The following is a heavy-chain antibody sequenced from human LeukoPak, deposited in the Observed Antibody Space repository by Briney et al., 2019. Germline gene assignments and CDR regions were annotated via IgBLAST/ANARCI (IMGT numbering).Heavy chain of an antibody. CDR3: ARGRYQQLAPYYYYYYYMDV. V-gene: IGHV3-21*01. CDR2: ISSSSSYI. D-gene: IGHD6-13*01. Sequence: GGSLRLSCAASGFTFSSYSMNWVRQAPGKGLEWVSSISSSSSYIYYADSVKGRFTISRDNAKNSLYLQMNSLRAEDTAVYYCARGRYQQLAPYYYYYYYMDVWGKGTTVTISS. J-gene: IGHJ6*03. CDR1: GFTFSSYS.